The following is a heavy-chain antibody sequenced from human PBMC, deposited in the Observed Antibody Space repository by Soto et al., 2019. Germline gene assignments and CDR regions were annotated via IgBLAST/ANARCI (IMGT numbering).Heavy chain of an antibody. D-gene: IGHD2-21*01. J-gene: IGHJ4*02. V-gene: IGHV4-59*12. CDR3: ARESDPDSHLAY. CDR2: IYYSGST. Sequence: SETLSLTCTVSGGSISSYYWSWIRQPPGKGLEWIGHIYYSGSTNYNPSLKSRVTISVDTSKNQFSLKLSSVTAADTAVYYCARESDPDSHLAYWGQGTLVTVSS. CDR1: GGSISSYY.